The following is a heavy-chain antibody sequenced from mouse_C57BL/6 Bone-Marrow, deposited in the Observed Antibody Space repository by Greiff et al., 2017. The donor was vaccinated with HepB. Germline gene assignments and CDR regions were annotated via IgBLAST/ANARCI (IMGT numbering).Heavy chain of an antibody. V-gene: IGHV14-4*01. CDR3: TLFPLFAY. J-gene: IGHJ3*01. CDR2: IDPENGDT. Sequence: VQLQQSGAELVRPGASVKLSCTASGFNIKDDYMHWVKQRPEQGLEWIGWIDPENGDTEYASKFQGKATITADTSSNTAYLQLSSLTSEDTAVYYCTLFPLFAYWGQGTLVTVSA. CDR1: GFNIKDDY.